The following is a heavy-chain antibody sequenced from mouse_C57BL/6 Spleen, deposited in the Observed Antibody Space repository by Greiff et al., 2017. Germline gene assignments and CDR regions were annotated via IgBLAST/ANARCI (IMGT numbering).Heavy chain of an antibody. V-gene: IGHV1-64*01. CDR2: IHPNSGST. CDR1: GYTFTSYW. D-gene: IGHD2-5*01. Sequence: QVQLQQPGAELVKPGASVKLSCKASGYTFTSYWMHWVKQRPGQGLEWIGMIHPNSGSTNYNEKFKSKATLTVDKSSSTAYMQLSSLTSEDFAVYYCAYYSKGMAMDYWGQGTSVTVTS. CDR3: AYYSKGMAMDY. J-gene: IGHJ4*01.